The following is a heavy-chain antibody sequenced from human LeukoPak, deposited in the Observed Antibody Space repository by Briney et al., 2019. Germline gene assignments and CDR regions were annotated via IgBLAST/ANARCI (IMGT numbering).Heavy chain of an antibody. J-gene: IGHJ5*02. D-gene: IGHD5-24*01. CDR1: GGSFSGYY. CDR3: ARDPRENWFDP. V-gene: IGHV4-34*01. CDR2: INHSGST. Sequence: SETLSLTCAVYGGSFSGYYWSWIRQPPGKGLEWIGEINHSGSTNYNPSLKSRVTISVDTSKNQFSLKLSSMTAADTAVYYCARDPRENWFDPWGQGTLVTVSS.